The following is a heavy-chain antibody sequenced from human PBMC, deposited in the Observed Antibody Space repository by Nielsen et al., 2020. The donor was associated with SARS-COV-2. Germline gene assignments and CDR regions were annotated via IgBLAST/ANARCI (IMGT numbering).Heavy chain of an antibody. J-gene: IGHJ2*01. D-gene: IGHD3-16*01. CDR2: ISDSGGST. V-gene: IGHV3-23*01. Sequence: GGSLRLSCAASGFTFSSYGMHWVRQAPGKGLEWVSGISDSGGSTYYPDSVKGRFTISRDNSKNTLYLQMNSLRPEDTAIYYCAKGSRGNYWYFDLWGRGTLVTVSS. CDR3: AKGSRGNYWYFDL. CDR1: GFTFSSYG.